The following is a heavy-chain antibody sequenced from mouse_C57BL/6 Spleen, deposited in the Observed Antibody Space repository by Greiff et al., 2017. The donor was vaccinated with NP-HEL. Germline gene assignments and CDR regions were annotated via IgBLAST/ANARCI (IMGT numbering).Heavy chain of an antibody. V-gene: IGHV1-54*01. CDR2: INPGSGGT. Sequence: QVQLQQSGAELVRPGTSVKVSCKASGYAFTNYLIEWVKQRPGQGLEWIGVINPGSGGTNYNEKFKGKATLTADKSSSTAYMQLSSLTSEDSAVYFCARSYYDYAYYAMDDWGQGTSVTVSS. D-gene: IGHD2-4*01. J-gene: IGHJ4*01. CDR1: GYAFTNYL. CDR3: ARSYYDYAYYAMDD.